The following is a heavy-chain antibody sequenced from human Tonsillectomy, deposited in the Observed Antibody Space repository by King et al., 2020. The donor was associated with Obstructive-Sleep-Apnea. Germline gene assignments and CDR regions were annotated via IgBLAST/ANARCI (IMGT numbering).Heavy chain of an antibody. CDR3: AGEAKKWLQTAYFDL. CDR2: IWYDETKK. D-gene: IGHD5-12*01. V-gene: IGHV3-33*01. CDR1: GFTLRNYG. J-gene: IGHJ4*02. Sequence: VQLVESGGGVVRPGQSLRLSCAPSGFTLRNYGMHWVRQAPGKGLEWVAVIWYDETKKNYADSVKGRFTISRDNSNNTLYLEMNSLRAEDTAVYYCAGEAKKWLQTAYFDLWGQGTLVAVSS.